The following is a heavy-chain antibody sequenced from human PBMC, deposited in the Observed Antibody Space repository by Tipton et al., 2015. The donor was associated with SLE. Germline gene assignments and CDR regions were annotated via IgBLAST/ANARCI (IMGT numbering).Heavy chain of an antibody. CDR1: GYTFNNNG. CDR2: VSGYNGNT. Sequence: QLVQSGVEVKKPGASVKVSCKASGYTFNNNGISWARQAPGQGLEWMGWVSGYNGNTNYAQKLQGRVTMTTDTSTSTAFMELRSLRSDDTAVFYCARDGATMDWFDPWGQGTLVTVSS. V-gene: IGHV1-18*01. D-gene: IGHD1-26*01. J-gene: IGHJ5*02. CDR3: ARDGATMDWFDP.